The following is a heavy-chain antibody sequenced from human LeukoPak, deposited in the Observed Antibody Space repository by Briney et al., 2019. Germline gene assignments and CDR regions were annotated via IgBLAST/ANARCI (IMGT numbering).Heavy chain of an antibody. CDR2: IIPIFGTA. D-gene: IGHD5-12*01. CDR1: GGTFSSSA. Sequence: SVKVSCKASGGTFSSSAFSWVRQAPGQGLEWMGGIIPIFGTANYAQKFQGRVTITADESTSTAYMELSSLRSEDTAVYYCARGIVATITEYYFDYWGQGTLVTVSS. J-gene: IGHJ4*02. CDR3: ARGIVATITEYYFDY. V-gene: IGHV1-69*01.